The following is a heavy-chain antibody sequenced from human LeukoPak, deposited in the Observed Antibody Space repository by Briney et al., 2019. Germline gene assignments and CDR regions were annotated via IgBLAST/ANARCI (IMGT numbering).Heavy chain of an antibody. CDR2: IYTSGST. Sequence: SETLSLTCTVSGGSISSGSYYWRWIRQPAGKGLEWIGRIYTSGSTNYNPSLKSRVTISVDTSKNQFSLKLSSVTAADTAVYYCATALPDWFDPWGQGTLVTVSS. J-gene: IGHJ5*02. CDR1: GGSISSGSYY. CDR3: ATALPDWFDP. V-gene: IGHV4-61*02.